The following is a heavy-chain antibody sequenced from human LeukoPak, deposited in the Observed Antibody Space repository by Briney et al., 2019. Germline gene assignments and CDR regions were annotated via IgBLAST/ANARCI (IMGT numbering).Heavy chain of an antibody. Sequence: ASVSLSLTWTLAAYSIISGYYWGWIRQPPGKCLVWIGSIYHSGSTYYTPSLKSRVTISVDTSKNQFSLKLSSVTAADTAVYYCARDLAAAGTPHFDYWGQGTLVTVSS. V-gene: IGHV4-38-2*02. CDR2: IYHSGST. CDR1: AYSIISGYY. CDR3: ARDLAAAGTPHFDY. J-gene: IGHJ4*02. D-gene: IGHD6-13*01.